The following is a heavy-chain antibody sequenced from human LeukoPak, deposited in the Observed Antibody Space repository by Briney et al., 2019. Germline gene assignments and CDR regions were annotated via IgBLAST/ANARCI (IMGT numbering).Heavy chain of an antibody. J-gene: IGHJ4*02. V-gene: IGHV4-30-4*01. D-gene: IGHD3-9*01. CDR3: ARAVPGDHFDWLSAVTVAPKFDY. Sequence: SETLSLTCTVSGGSISSGDYYWSWIRQPPGKGLEWIGYIYYSGSTYYNPSLKSRVTISVDTTKNQFSLKLSSVTAADTAVYYCARAVPGDHFDWLSAVTVAPKFDYWGQGTLVTVSS. CDR2: IYYSGST. CDR1: GGSISSGDYY.